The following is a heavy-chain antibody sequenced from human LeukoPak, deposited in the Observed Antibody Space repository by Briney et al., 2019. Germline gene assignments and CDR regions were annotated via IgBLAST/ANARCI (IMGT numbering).Heavy chain of an antibody. CDR2: TRSNSDGGTA. D-gene: IGHD5-24*01. CDR1: GFTFRNIW. Sequence: GGSLRLSCAASGFTFRNIWMTWVRQAPGKGLEWVGRTRSNSDGGTADYAAPVQGRFTISRDDSKTTLYLQLNSLKAEDTAVYYCTTATSVTTSWSWGQGTLVTVSS. J-gene: IGHJ4*02. V-gene: IGHV3-15*01. CDR3: TTATSVTTSWS.